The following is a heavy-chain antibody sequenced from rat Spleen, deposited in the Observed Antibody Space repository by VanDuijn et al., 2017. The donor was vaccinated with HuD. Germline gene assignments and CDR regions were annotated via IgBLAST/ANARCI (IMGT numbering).Heavy chain of an antibody. J-gene: IGHJ3*01. V-gene: IGHV5-31*01. CDR2: IINTGDST. Sequence: VQLVESGGGLVQPGRSLKLSCVASGFTFKNFWMTWVRQAPEKGLEWVASIINTGDSTYYPDSLKGRFTISRDNAKTTLYLQMDSLRSEDTATYYCTRHDYSGVITNWFAYWGQGTLVTVSS. CDR1: GFTFKNFW. D-gene: IGHD1-7*01. CDR3: TRHDYSGVITNWFAY.